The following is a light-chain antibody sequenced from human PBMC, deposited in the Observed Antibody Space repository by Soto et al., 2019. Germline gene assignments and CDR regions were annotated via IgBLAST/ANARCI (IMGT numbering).Light chain of an antibody. CDR1: SSDVGSYNY. CDR3: TSYAGSNNPVV. Sequence: QSALTQPPSASGSPGQSVTISCTGTSSDVGSYNYVSWYQQHPDKAPKLIIYGVNERPSGVPDRFSGSKSGNTASLTVSGLQAEEEADYYCTSYAGSNNPVVFCGGTKLTVL. V-gene: IGLV2-8*01. CDR2: GVN. J-gene: IGLJ3*02.